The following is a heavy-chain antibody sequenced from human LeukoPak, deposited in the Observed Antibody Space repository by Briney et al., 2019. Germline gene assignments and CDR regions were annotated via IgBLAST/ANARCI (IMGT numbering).Heavy chain of an antibody. Sequence: GGSLRLSCAASGFTFSSYGMHWVRQAPGKGLEWVAFIRYDGSNKYYADSVKGRFTISRDNSKNTLYLQMNSLRAEDTAVYYCARGSRTTCYDWGQGTLVTVSS. D-gene: IGHD2-2*01. J-gene: IGHJ4*02. CDR1: GFTFSSYG. CDR3: ARGSRTTCYD. CDR2: IRYDGSNK. V-gene: IGHV3-30*02.